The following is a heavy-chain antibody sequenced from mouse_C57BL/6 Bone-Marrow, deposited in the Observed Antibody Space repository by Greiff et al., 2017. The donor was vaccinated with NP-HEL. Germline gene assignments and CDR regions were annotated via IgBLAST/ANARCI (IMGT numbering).Heavy chain of an antibody. V-gene: IGHV5-17*01. J-gene: IGHJ2*01. CDR1: GFTFSDYG. CDR2: ISSGSSTI. D-gene: IGHD1-1*01. CDR3: ARGYYGGDY. Sequence: EVKLMESGGGLVKPGGSLKLSCAASGFTFSDYGMHWVRQAPEKGLEWVAYISSGSSTIYYADPVKGRFTISRDNAKNTLFLQMTRLRAEDTAMYYCARGYYGGDYWGQGTTLTVSS.